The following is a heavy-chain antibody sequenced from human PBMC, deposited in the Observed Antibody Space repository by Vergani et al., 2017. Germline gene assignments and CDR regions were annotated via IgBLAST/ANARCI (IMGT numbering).Heavy chain of an antibody. D-gene: IGHD2-21*02. Sequence: EVQLVESGGGLVQPGGSLTLSCAASGFSFSIYGMNWVRQAPGKGLEWVSYISGSSSDISYADSVKGRFTISRDNAKNSLYLQMDSLRSEDTALYYCAKYLRDSTDGLPDSWGPGTLVIVSS. CDR2: ISGSSSDI. CDR1: GFSFSIYG. J-gene: IGHJ4*02. V-gene: IGHV3-48*01. CDR3: AKYLRDSTDGLPDS.